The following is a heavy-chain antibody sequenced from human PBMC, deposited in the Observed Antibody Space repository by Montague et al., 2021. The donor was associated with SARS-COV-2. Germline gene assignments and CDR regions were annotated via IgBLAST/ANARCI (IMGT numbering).Heavy chain of an antibody. V-gene: IGHV3-23*01. CDR1: GFTFSNSA. CDR3: AKDSYYYGLGYGMDV. CDR2: SSGSDGGT. Sequence: SLRLSCAASGFTFSNSATNWVRQAPGKGLEWVSGSSGSDGGTHYADPVKGRFTISRDNSKNVLYLQMNSLRAEDTALYYCAKDSYYYGLGYGMDVWGQGTTVTVSS. J-gene: IGHJ6*02. D-gene: IGHD3-10*01.